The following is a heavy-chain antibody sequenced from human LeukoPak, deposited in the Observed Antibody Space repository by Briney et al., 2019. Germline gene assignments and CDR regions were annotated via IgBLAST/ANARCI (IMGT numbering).Heavy chain of an antibody. D-gene: IGHD6-19*01. J-gene: IGHJ4*02. CDR3: VNQISGWVY. Sequence: PGGSLRLSCAASEFTFTTYGMHWVRQAPGKGLEYVSGISRNGGSTYYADSVKGRITISRDNSKNTLYLQMSSLRPEDTAMYYCVNQISGWVYWGQGTLVTVSS. CDR1: EFTFTTYG. CDR2: ISRNGGST. V-gene: IGHV3-64D*06.